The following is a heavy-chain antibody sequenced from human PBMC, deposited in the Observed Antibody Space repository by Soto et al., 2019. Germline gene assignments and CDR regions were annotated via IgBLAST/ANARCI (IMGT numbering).Heavy chain of an antibody. CDR2: IYWNDYK. J-gene: IGHJ4*02. D-gene: IGHD6-19*01. Sequence: QITLKESGPTLVKPTQTLTLTCTFSGFSLSSSGVGGGWIRQPPGKALEWRLLIYWNDYKRHSPSLKSRLTITKDTSKNRVVLTMTNMDPADTATYFCARTLYSSACFDFWRQGTLVTVSS. CDR1: GFSLSSSGVG. CDR3: ARTLYSSACFDF. V-gene: IGHV2-5*01.